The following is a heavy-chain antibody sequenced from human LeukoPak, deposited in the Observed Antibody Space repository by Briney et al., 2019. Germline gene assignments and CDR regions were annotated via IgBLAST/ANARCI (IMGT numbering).Heavy chain of an antibody. D-gene: IGHD2-15*01. J-gene: IGHJ4*02. Sequence: GASVKVSCKASGYTFTGYYMHWVRQAPGQGLEWMGIINPSGGSTSYAQKFQGRVTMTRDMSTSTVYMELSSLRSEDTAVYYCATLGYCSGGSCYPLDYWGQGTLVTVSS. CDR2: INPSGGST. V-gene: IGHV1-46*01. CDR1: GYTFTGYY. CDR3: ATLGYCSGGSCYPLDY.